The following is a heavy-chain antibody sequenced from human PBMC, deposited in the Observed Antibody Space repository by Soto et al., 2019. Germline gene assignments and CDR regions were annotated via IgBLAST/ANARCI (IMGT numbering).Heavy chain of an antibody. Sequence: ASVKVSCKASGYTFTGYGISWVRQAPGQGLEWMGWISAYNGNTNYAQKLQGRVTMTTDTSTSTAYMELRSLRSDDTAVYYCARRREDYGDYNAFDIWGQGTMVTVSS. V-gene: IGHV1-18*01. CDR2: ISAYNGNT. D-gene: IGHD4-17*01. J-gene: IGHJ3*02. CDR3: ARRREDYGDYNAFDI. CDR1: GYTFTGYG.